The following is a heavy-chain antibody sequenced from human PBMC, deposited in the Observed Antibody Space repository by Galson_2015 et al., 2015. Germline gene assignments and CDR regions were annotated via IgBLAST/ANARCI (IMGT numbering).Heavy chain of an antibody. CDR1: GFTFSNYG. CDR3: ARVQHQVVPSK. CDR2: IWYDGSNK. J-gene: IGHJ4*02. D-gene: IGHD6-13*01. V-gene: IGHV3-33*01. Sequence: SLRLSCAASGFTFSNYGMHWVRQAPGKGLEWMSVIWYDGSNKYYADSVKGRFTISRDNSKNTLYLQMNNLRVEDTAVYYCARVQHQVVPSKWGQGTLVTVSS.